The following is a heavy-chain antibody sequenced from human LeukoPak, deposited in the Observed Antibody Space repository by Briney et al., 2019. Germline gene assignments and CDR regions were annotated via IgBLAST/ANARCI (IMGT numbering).Heavy chain of an antibody. V-gene: IGHV3-23*01. J-gene: IGHJ3*02. CDR3: AKGIVRYYDILTGYYASLDAFDI. CDR1: GFTFSSYA. D-gene: IGHD3-9*01. Sequence: PGGSLRLSCAASGFTFSSYAMSWVRQAPGKGLEWVSVISGSGGSTYYADSVKGRFTISRDNSKNTLYLQMNSLRAEDTAVYYCAKGIVRYYDILTGYYASLDAFDIWGQGTMVTVSS. CDR2: ISGSGGST.